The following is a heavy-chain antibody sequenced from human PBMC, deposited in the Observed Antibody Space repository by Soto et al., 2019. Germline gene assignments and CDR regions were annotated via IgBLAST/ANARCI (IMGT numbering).Heavy chain of an antibody. D-gene: IGHD3-10*01. CDR3: ARVSNPYYGSAIMDV. V-gene: IGHV4-39*01. Sequence: SETLSLTCTVSGGSISSSSYYWGWIRQPPGKGLEWIGNIYYSGSTYYNPSLKSRVTISVDTSKSQFSLKLSSVTAADTAVYYCARVSNPYYGSAIMDVWGKGTTVTVSS. CDR2: IYYSGST. J-gene: IGHJ6*04. CDR1: GGSISSSSYY.